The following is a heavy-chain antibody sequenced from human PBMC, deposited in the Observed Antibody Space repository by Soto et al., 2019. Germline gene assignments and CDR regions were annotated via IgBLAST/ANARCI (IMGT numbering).Heavy chain of an antibody. V-gene: IGHV1-18*01. J-gene: IGHJ6*02. CDR1: GYTFTSYG. CDR2: ISAYNGNT. D-gene: IGHD6-19*01. Sequence: AASVKVSCKASGYTFTSYGISWVRQAPGQGLEWMGWISAYNGNTNYAQKLQGRVTMTTDTSASTAYMELSSLRSDDTAVYYCARDLRAVVGTYFSYGMDVWAQGTTVPVSS. CDR3: ARDLRAVVGTYFSYGMDV.